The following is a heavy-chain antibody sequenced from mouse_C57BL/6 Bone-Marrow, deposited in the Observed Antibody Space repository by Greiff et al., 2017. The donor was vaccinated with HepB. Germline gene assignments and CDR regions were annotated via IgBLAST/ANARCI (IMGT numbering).Heavy chain of an antibody. D-gene: IGHD4-1*01. V-gene: IGHV5-6*01. J-gene: IGHJ2*01. CDR1: GFTFSSYG. CDR2: ISSGGSYT. Sequence: EVQLVESGGDLVKPGGSLKLSCAASGFTFSSYGMSWVRQTPDKRLEWVATISSGGSYTYYPDSVKGRFTISRDNAKNTLYLQMSSLKSEDTAMYYWARHINWDGFDYWGQGTTLTVSS. CDR3: ARHINWDGFDY.